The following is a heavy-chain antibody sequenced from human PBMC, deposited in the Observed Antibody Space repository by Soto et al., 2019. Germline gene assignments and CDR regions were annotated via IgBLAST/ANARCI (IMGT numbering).Heavy chain of an antibody. CDR1: GFTFSSYA. Sequence: GGSLRLSCAASGFTFSSYAMSWVRQAPGKGLEWVSTIGGGGDKTHYADSVKGRFTISRDNTKNTLYLQMNSLRDEDTAVYYCAKDRHPAGIWTFDFWGRGTLVTSPQ. CDR2: IGGGGDKT. CDR3: AKDRHPAGIWTFDF. J-gene: IGHJ4*02. D-gene: IGHD6-13*01. V-gene: IGHV3-23*01.